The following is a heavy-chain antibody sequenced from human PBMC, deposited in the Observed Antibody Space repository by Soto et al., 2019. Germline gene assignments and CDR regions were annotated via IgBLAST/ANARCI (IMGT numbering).Heavy chain of an antibody. V-gene: IGHV1-46*03. J-gene: IGHJ6*03. CDR3: VRATAARQRDYSYHYYLHI. Sequence: QVQLVQSGAEVKKPGASVKVSCKASGYTFINYYIHWVRQAPGQGLEWMGVINPNGGSTAYAQKFQSTVTLTRDTSMSTVYVELSSLRSDDTAVYFCVRATAARQRDYSYHYYLHIWGKGTTVTVSS. CDR1: GYTFINYY. CDR2: INPNGGST. D-gene: IGHD6-6*01.